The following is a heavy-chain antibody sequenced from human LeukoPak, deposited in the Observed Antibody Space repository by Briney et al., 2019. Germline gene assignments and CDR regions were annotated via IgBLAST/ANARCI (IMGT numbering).Heavy chain of an antibody. J-gene: IGHJ4*02. V-gene: IGHV3-21*01. CDR1: GFTFSSYS. CDR3: AREGIVATIVFDY. D-gene: IGHD5-12*01. CDR2: ISSSSSYI. Sequence: KAGGSLRLSCAASGFTFSSYSMNWVRQAPGKGLEWVSSISSSSSYIYYADSVKGRFTISRDNAKNSLYLQMNSLRAEDTAVYYCAREGIVATIVFDYWAREPWSPSP.